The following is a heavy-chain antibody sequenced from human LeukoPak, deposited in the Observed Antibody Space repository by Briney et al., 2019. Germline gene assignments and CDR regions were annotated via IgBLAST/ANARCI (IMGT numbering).Heavy chain of an antibody. CDR1: GFTFSNYW. V-gene: IGHV3-74*01. Sequence: GGSLRLSCAASGFTFSNYWMHWVRQAPGKGLVWVSRINSDGSSTSYADSVKGRFTISRDNAKNTLYLQMNSLRAEDTAVYYCARVSSGSYFGYYYYMDVWGKGTRSPSP. CDR2: INSDGSST. D-gene: IGHD1-26*01. CDR3: ARVSSGSYFGYYYYMDV. J-gene: IGHJ6*03.